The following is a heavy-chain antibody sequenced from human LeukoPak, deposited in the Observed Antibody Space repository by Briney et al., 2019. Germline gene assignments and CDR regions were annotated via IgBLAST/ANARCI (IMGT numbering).Heavy chain of an antibody. CDR1: GYSISSGYY. V-gene: IGHV4-38-2*01. D-gene: IGHD2-15*01. CDR2: IYHSGST. Sequence: PSETLSLTCAVSGYSISSGYYWGWSRQPPGKGLEWIGSIYHSGSTYYNPSLKSRVTISVDTSKNQFSLKLSSVTAADTAVYYCARVGVRFVGAAIDYWGQGTLVTVSS. CDR3: ARVGVRFVGAAIDY. J-gene: IGHJ4*02.